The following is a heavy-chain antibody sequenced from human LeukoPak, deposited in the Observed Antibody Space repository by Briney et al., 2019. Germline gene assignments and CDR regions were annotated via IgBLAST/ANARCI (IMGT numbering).Heavy chain of an antibody. CDR2: INPNSGGT. CDR1: GYTFTGYY. CDR3: ARDARIAAAGIF. V-gene: IGHV1-2*02. D-gene: IGHD6-13*01. Sequence: VASVKVSCKASGYTFTGYYMHWMRQAPGQGPEWMGWINPNSGGTNYAQKFQGRVTMTRDTSISTAYMELSRLRSDDTAVYYCARDARIAAAGIFWGQGTLVTVSS. J-gene: IGHJ4*02.